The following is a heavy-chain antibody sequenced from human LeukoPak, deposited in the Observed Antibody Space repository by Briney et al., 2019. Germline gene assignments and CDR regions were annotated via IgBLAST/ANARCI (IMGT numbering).Heavy chain of an antibody. D-gene: IGHD3-22*01. CDR3: AKGSYYDSSGSFYFDY. CDR2: ISGSGDNT. V-gene: IGHV3-23*01. Sequence: GGSLRLSCVASGFPFSSYWMTWVRQAPGKGLEWVSGISGSGDNTYYADSVKGRFTISRDNSKNTLYVQVNSLGTEDTAAYYCAKGSYYDSSGSFYFDYWGQGTLVTVSS. CDR1: GFPFSSYW. J-gene: IGHJ4*02.